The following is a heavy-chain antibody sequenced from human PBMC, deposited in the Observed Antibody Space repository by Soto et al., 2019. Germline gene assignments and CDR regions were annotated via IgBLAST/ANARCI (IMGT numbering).Heavy chain of an antibody. CDR3: ARVDYYYGSGSYLYYFDY. Sequence: SDPLSLRCSVSGYSIRSVYYWGLIRQPTLKGLEWIGSIYHSGSTYYNPSLKSRVTISVDTSKNQFSLKLSSVTAADTAVYYCARVDYYYGSGSYLYYFDYWGQGTLVTVSS. V-gene: IGHV4-38-2*02. CDR2: IYHSGST. CDR1: GYSIRSVYY. J-gene: IGHJ4*02. D-gene: IGHD3-10*01.